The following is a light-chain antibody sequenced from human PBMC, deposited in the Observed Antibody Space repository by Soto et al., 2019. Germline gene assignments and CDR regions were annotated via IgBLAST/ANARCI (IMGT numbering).Light chain of an antibody. CDR1: SSDVGGYNY. V-gene: IGLV2-8*01. CDR3: SSYGGSNTVV. J-gene: IGLJ2*01. CDR2: EVS. Sequence: QSVLPQPPSASGSPGQSVTISCTGSSSDVGGYNYVSWYQQHPGKAPKLMIYEVSKRPSGVPDRLSGSKSGNTASLPVSGLQAEDEADYYCSSYGGSNTVVFGGGTKVNVL.